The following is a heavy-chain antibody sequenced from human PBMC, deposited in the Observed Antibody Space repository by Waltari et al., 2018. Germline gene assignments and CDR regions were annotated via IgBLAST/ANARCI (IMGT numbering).Heavy chain of an antibody. D-gene: IGHD6-6*01. J-gene: IGHJ6*02. Sequence: PGKGLEWIGEINHSGSTNYNPSLKSRVTISVDTSKNQFSLKLSSVTAADTAVYYCARDLEYSSSSGDLYGMDVWGQGTTVTVSS. CDR2: INHSGST. CDR3: ARDLEYSSSSGDLYGMDV. V-gene: IGHV4-34*01.